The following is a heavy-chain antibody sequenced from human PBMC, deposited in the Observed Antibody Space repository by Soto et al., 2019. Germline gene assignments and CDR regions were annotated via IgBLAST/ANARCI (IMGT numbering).Heavy chain of an antibody. CDR2: INHSGST. Sequence: PSETLSLTCAVYGGSFSGYYWSWIRQPPGKGLEWIGEINHSGSTNYNPSLKSRVTISVDMSKKQFSLKLSSVTAADTAVYYCARVSVRYYDFWSGYSSDYYYGMDVWGQGTTVTVSS. J-gene: IGHJ6*02. CDR3: ARVSVRYYDFWSGYSSDYYYGMDV. CDR1: GGSFSGYY. V-gene: IGHV4-34*01. D-gene: IGHD3-3*01.